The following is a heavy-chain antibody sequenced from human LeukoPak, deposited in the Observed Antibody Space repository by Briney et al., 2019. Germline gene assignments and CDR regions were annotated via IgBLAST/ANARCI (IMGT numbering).Heavy chain of an antibody. Sequence: ASVKVSCKTSGYSFTDYYMHWVRQAPGQGLEWMGWNNPNSGGTISAQKSQGRVTMTRDTSITTVYMEVSWLTSDDTAIYYWASADRLDGGPYLIGPCGQGTLVTVSS. CDR3: ASADRLDGGPYLIGP. CDR2: NNPNSGGT. J-gene: IGHJ5*02. V-gene: IGHV1-2*02. D-gene: IGHD2-21*01. CDR1: GYSFTDYY.